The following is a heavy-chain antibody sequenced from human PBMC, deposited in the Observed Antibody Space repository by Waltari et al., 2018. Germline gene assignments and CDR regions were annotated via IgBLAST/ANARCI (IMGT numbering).Heavy chain of an antibody. V-gene: IGHV3-7*01. Sequence: EVQLVEPGEALGQPGGSVSLPCQPSGFTFSVHWMSWVRQAPGKGLEWVANIKQDGTEKYYVDSVKGRFTISRDNAENSLHLQMNSLRVEDTAVYYCVRDYWGPGDYWGQGTLVTVSS. D-gene: IGHD3-16*01. CDR3: VRDYWGPGDY. J-gene: IGHJ4*02. CDR2: IKQDGTEK. CDR1: GFTFSVHW.